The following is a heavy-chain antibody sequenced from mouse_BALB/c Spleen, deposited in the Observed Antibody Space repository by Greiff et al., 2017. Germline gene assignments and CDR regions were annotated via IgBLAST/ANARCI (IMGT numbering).Heavy chain of an antibody. CDR3: TRPTVVAKGYFDY. D-gene: IGHD1-1*01. J-gene: IGHJ2*01. CDR1: GYTFTSYW. CDR2: IYPGNSDT. V-gene: IGHV1-5*01. Sequence: VQLKQSGTVLARPGASVKMSCKASGYTFTSYWMHWVKQRPGQGLEWIGAIYPGNSDTSYNQKFKGKAKLTAVTSTSTAYMELSSLTNEDSAVYYCTRPTVVAKGYFDYWGQGTTLTVSS.